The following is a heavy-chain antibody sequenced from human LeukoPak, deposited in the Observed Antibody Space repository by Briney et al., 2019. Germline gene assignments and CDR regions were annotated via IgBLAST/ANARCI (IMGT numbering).Heavy chain of an antibody. J-gene: IGHJ6*02. V-gene: IGHV4-59*08. D-gene: IGHD5-12*01. CDR1: GGSISSYY. CDR3: ARHKRGYSGYEKERYGMDV. CDR2: IYNSGST. Sequence: PSETLSLTCTVSGGSISSYYWSWIRQPPGKGLEWIGYIYNSGSTNYNPSLKSRVTISVDTSKNQFSLKLSSVTAADTAVYYCARHKRGYSGYEKERYGMDVWGQGTTVTVSS.